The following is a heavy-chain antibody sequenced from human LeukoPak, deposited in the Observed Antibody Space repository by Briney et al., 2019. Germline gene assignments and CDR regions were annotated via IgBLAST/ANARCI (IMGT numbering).Heavy chain of an antibody. V-gene: IGHV4-38-2*02. CDR1: GYSISSGYY. J-gene: IGHJ4*02. CDR3: ARDRGDGYNPMVLDY. Sequence: SETLSLTCTVSGYSISSGYYWGWIRQPPGKGLEWVGTIYYSGSTYYKSSLKSRVTISVDTSKNQFSLKLSSVTAADTAVYYCARDRGDGYNPMVLDYWGQGTLVTVSS. CDR2: IYYSGST. D-gene: IGHD5-24*01.